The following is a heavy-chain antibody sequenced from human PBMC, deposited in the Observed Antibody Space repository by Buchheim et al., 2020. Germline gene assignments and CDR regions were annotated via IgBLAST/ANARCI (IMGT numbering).Heavy chain of an antibody. CDR1: GGSISSSSYY. CDR2: IYYSGST. Sequence: QLQLQESGPGLVKPSETLSLTCTVSGGSISSSSYYWGWIRQPPGKGLEWIGSIYYSGSTYYNPSLKSRVTISVDTSKNQFSLKLSSVTAADTAVYYCARQYRFHYDSSGFSHGRRAFDIWGQGT. CDR3: ARQYRFHYDSSGFSHGRRAFDI. V-gene: IGHV4-39*01. J-gene: IGHJ3*02. D-gene: IGHD3-22*01.